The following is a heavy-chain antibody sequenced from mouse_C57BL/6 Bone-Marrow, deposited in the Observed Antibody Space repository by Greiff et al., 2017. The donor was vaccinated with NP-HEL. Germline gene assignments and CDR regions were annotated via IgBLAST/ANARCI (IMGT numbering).Heavy chain of an antibody. Sequence: EVQLQQSGPGLVKPSQSLSLTCSVTGYSITSGYFWYWIRQPPGNKLEWMGFISYDGSNNYNPSLKNRISITRDTSKNQFFLKLNSVTTEDTATYYFARDHLMVTYAMDYWGQGTSVTVSS. CDR1: GYSITSGYF. CDR2: ISYDGSN. V-gene: IGHV3-6*01. J-gene: IGHJ4*01. D-gene: IGHD2-1*01. CDR3: ARDHLMVTYAMDY.